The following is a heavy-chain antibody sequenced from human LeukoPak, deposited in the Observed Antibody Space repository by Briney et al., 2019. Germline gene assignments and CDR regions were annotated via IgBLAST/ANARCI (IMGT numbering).Heavy chain of an antibody. Sequence: PSETLSLTCAVSGSAVSSDDHFWSWIRQPPGRGLEWIGYIYHRGSTAYNPSLRSRVTVSLDKSRNQFSLNLYSVTAADTAVYYCAGAPYDILTGYFLFDSWGQGTLITVSS. V-gene: IGHV4-30-2*01. CDR2: IYHRGST. J-gene: IGHJ4*02. CDR1: GSAVSSDDHF. CDR3: AGAPYDILTGYFLFDS. D-gene: IGHD3-9*01.